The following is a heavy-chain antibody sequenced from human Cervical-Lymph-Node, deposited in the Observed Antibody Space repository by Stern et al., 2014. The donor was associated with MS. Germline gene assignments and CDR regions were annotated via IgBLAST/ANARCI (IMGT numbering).Heavy chain of an antibody. J-gene: IGHJ6*02. D-gene: IGHD2-21*01. CDR1: GYTFTAYY. CDR3: ARGPNEHWGGHYNSNGMDV. CDR2: VNPHSGGT. V-gene: IGHV1-2*02. Sequence: QVQLVESGAEVKKPGASVKVSCKASGYTFTAYYLPWVRQAPGQGLAWMGWVNPHSGGTSYAPKFHGRVTMTRDTSTSTAFMELSTLTSDDTAFYYCARGPNEHWGGHYNSNGMDVWGQGTTVTVSS.